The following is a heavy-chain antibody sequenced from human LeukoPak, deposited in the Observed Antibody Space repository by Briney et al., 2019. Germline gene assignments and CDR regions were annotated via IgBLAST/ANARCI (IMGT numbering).Heavy chain of an antibody. CDR3: ARGASDNDAFDT. J-gene: IGHJ3*02. V-gene: IGHV4-59*01. CDR1: GGSISSYY. D-gene: IGHD1-1*01. CDR2: IYHSGST. Sequence: SETLSLTCAVSGGSISSYYWSWIRQPPGKGLEWIGYIYHSGSTNYNPSLKSRVTISVDTSKNQFSLKLSSVTAADTAVYYCARGASDNDAFDTWAQGTMVTVSS.